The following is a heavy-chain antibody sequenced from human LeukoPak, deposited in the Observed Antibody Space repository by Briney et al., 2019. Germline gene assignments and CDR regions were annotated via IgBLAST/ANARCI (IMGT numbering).Heavy chain of an antibody. CDR2: ISSNGDNT. D-gene: IGHD3-16*01. CDR1: GFTFSTYV. J-gene: IGHJ4*02. Sequence: GGSLRLSCSVSGFTFSTYVMHWVRQAPGKGLEYVSAISSNGDNTYYADSVKGRLTISRDNSKNTLYLQMSSLRADDTAVYYCVRGTGYWGQGTLVTVS. CDR3: VRGTGY. V-gene: IGHV3-64D*06.